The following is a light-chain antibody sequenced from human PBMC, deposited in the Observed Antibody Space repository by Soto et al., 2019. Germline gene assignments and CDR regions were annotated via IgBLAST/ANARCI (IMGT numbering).Light chain of an antibody. Sequence: QSALTQPASVSGSPGQSITISCTGTSSDVGGYNSVSWYQQHPGKAPKLMISDVSNRPSGVSNRFSGSKSGNTASLTISGLQAEDEADYYCCSFRSSSTPSYVFGTGTKVTVL. CDR2: DVS. CDR3: CSFRSSSTPSYV. CDR1: SSDVGGYNS. V-gene: IGLV2-14*03. J-gene: IGLJ1*01.